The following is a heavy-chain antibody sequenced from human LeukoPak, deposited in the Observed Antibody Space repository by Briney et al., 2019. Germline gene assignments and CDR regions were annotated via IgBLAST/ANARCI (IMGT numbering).Heavy chain of an antibody. J-gene: IGHJ4*02. D-gene: IGHD3-22*01. Sequence: ASVKLSCEASGGTFSSYAISWVRQAPGQGLEWMGGIIPIFGTANYAQTFQGRVTITADESTSTAYMELSSLRSEDTAVYYCARRTHYYDSSGSPFDYWGQGTLVTVSS. V-gene: IGHV1-69*13. CDR1: GGTFSSYA. CDR3: ARRTHYYDSSGSPFDY. CDR2: IIPIFGTA.